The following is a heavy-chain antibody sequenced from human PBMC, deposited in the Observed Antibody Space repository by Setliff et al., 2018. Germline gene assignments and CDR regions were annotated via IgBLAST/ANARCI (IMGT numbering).Heavy chain of an antibody. CDR3: WGSRGY. Sequence: PWGSLRLSCEASGFTLDDYYMTWIRQAPGKGLEWISYISSSGTTKHYADSVKGRFTISRDNTKNSLFLQMNSLRAEDTAVYYCWGSRGYWGQGTLVTVSS. CDR1: GFTLDDYY. D-gene: IGHD3-10*01. V-gene: IGHV3-11*04. J-gene: IGHJ4*02. CDR2: ISSSGTTK.